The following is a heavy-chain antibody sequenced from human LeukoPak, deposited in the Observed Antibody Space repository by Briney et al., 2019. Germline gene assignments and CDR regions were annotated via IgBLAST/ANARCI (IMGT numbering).Heavy chain of an antibody. CDR1: GGSFSGFY. J-gene: IGHJ4*02. CDR2: INHSGGT. V-gene: IGHV4-34*01. Sequence: ASETLSLTCAVYGGSFSGFYWSWIRQSPGKGLEWIGEINHSGGTNYNPSLKSRVRISVDTSRNQFSLKLTSVTAADTAIYYCATNDYYFEYWGQGTLVTVSS. CDR3: ATNDYYFEY. D-gene: IGHD5-12*01.